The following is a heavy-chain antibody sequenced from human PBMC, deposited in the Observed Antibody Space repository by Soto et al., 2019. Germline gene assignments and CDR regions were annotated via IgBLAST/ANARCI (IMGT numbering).Heavy chain of an antibody. CDR2: ISYDGKKK. CDR3: ARDLGATTSYGMDV. Sequence: PGGSLRLSCAASGLTFSASGFHWVRQAPGQGLDWVAVISYDGKKKFYAEAVKGRFTISRDNSNNTLILQMHSQRDEDTAVYYCARDLGATTSYGMDVWGQGTTVTVSS. D-gene: IGHD3-16*01. V-gene: IGHV3-33*01. CDR1: GLTFSASG. J-gene: IGHJ6*02.